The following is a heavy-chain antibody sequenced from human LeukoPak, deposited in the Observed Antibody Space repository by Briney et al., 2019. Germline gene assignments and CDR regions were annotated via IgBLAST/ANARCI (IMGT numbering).Heavy chain of an antibody. D-gene: IGHD6-13*01. CDR2: IWYDGSNK. J-gene: IGHJ4*02. CDR1: GFTFSSYG. V-gene: IGHV3-33*01. Sequence: GGSLRLSCAASGFTFSSYGMHWVRQAPGKGLEWVAVIWYDGSNKYYADSVKGRFTISRDNSKNTLYLQMNSLRAEDTAVYYGARDRAAVSFDYWGQGTLVTVSS. CDR3: ARDRAAVSFDY.